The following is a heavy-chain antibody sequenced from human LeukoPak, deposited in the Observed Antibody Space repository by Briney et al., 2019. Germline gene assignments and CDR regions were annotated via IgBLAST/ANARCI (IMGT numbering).Heavy chain of an antibody. Sequence: ASVKVSCKASGYTFTSYYIHWVRQAPGQGLEWMGKINPSGGTTTNAQTFLGRLTMTRDTSTNTVYMELSSLRSEDTAVYYCARGGLGSYDILTGNYKYYYYMAVWGEGTTVTVSS. CDR2: INPSGGTT. D-gene: IGHD3-9*01. J-gene: IGHJ6*03. CDR3: ARGGLGSYDILTGNYKYYYYMAV. CDR1: GYTFTSYY. V-gene: IGHV1-46*01.